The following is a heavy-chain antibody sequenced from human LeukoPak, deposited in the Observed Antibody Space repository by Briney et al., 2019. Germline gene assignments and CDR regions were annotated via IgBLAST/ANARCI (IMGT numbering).Heavy chain of an antibody. CDR3: ARDGGPYYYYMDV. CDR2: IYYSGST. J-gene: IGHJ6*03. Sequence: SETLSLTCTVSGGSISSYYWSWIRQPPGKGLEWIGYIYYSGSTNYNPSLKSRVTISVDTSKNQFSLKLSSVTAADTAVYYCARDGGPYYYYMDVWGKGTMVTVSS. D-gene: IGHD2-15*01. CDR1: GGSISSYY. V-gene: IGHV4-59*01.